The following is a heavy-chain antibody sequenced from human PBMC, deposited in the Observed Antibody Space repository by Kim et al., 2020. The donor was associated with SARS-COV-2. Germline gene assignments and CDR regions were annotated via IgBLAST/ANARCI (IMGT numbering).Heavy chain of an antibody. CDR3: AKDGGIAAAGFIPAFDI. CDR1: GFTFSSYA. Sequence: GGSLRLSCAASGFTFSSYAMSWVRQAPGKGLEWVSAISGMGGSTYYADSAKGRFTISRDNSKNTLYLQMNSLRAEDTSVYYCAKDGGIAAAGFIPAFDIWGQGTLVTVSS. V-gene: IGHV3-23*01. J-gene: IGHJ3*02. CDR2: ISGMGGST. D-gene: IGHD6-13*01.